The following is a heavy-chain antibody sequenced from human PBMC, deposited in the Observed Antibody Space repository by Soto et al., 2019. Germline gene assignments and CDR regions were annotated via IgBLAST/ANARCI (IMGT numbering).Heavy chain of an antibody. Sequence: GGSLRLSCAASGFTFSSYAMSWVRQAPGKGLEWVSAISGSGGSTYYADSVKGRFTISRDNSKNTLYLQMNSLRAEDTAVYYCASRGGYDFWSFYYYCMDVWGQGTTVTVSS. CDR2: ISGSGGST. CDR3: ASRGGYDFWSFYYYCMDV. J-gene: IGHJ6*02. V-gene: IGHV3-23*01. D-gene: IGHD3-3*01. CDR1: GFTFSSYA.